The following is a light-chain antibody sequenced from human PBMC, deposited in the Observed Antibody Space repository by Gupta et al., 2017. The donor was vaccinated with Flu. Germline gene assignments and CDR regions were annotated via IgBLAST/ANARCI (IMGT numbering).Light chain of an antibody. CDR2: KGS. CDR1: HSSANPYGVTY. Sequence: VTTRPSASIYSRSSHSSANPYGVTYSNWFQQRPGQAPRRMIYKGSNRDSGVPARFSGSGSDTDFTLKISRVEAEDVGVYYCTQGEHWPPTFGPGTRLEIK. V-gene: IGKV2-30*01. CDR3: TQGEHWPPT. J-gene: IGKJ2*01.